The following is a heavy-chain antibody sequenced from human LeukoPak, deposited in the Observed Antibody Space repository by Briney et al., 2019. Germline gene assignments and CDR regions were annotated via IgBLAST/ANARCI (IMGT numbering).Heavy chain of an antibody. CDR3: VRDARLVNIDAFDV. CDR2: INQDGSEK. D-gene: IGHD2-21*01. J-gene: IGHJ3*01. Sequence: GGSLRLSCAASGFTFSSYAMHWVRQAPGKGLEWAANINQDGSEKYYVDSVKGRFTISRDNAKNSLSLQMNSLRAEDTAVYYCVRDARLVNIDAFDVWGRGTKVTVSS. V-gene: IGHV3-7*01. CDR1: GFTFSSYA.